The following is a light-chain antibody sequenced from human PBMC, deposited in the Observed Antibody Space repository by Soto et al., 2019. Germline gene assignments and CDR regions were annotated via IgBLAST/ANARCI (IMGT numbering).Light chain of an antibody. CDR1: QSVLFSSNNKNY. V-gene: IGKV4-1*01. J-gene: IGKJ2*01. Sequence: DIVMTQSPDSLAVSLGERATINCKSSQSVLFSSNNKNYLSWYQQKSGQPPKLLISWASTRDSGVPDRFSGSGSGTDFVLTISSLQAEDVAVYYCQQYYAVPYTFGQGTKLEIK. CDR2: WAS. CDR3: QQYYAVPYT.